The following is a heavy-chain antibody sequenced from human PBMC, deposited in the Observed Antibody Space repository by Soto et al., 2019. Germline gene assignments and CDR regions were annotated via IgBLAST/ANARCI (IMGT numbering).Heavy chain of an antibody. V-gene: IGHV3-23*01. J-gene: IGHJ3*01. D-gene: IGHD2-15*01. CDR2: LSIGGVNT. CDR1: GFTFSTYA. Sequence: EVQLLESGGGLVQPGGSLRLSCVASGFTFSTYAMSWVRQPPGRGPEWVSALSIGGVNTYYADSVRGRFTISRDTSTNTLYLLMNNLRAEDTATYFCAKDKCCGGSGCSAGAFDVWGQGTVVTVSS. CDR3: AKDKCCGGSGCSAGAFDV.